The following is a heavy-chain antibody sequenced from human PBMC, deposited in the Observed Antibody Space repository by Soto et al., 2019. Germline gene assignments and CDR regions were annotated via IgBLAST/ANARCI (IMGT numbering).Heavy chain of an antibody. D-gene: IGHD2-21*02. CDR3: TGAPVVTPAMDAFDI. V-gene: IGHV3-49*04. CDR2: IRSKAYGGTT. J-gene: IGHJ3*02. CDR1: GLTFGDYA. Sequence: PGGSLRLSCTVSGLTFGDYAMTWVRQAPGKGLEWVGFIRSKAYGGTTEYAASVQERFTISRDDSKSIAYLQMNSLKTEDTAVYYCTGAPVVTPAMDAFDIWGQGTMVTVSS.